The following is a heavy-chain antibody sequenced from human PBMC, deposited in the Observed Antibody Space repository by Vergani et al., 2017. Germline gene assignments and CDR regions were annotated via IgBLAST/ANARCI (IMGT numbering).Heavy chain of an antibody. CDR2: ISSSSSTI. J-gene: IGHJ6*02. CDR1: GFTFSSYS. Sequence: EVKLVESGGGLVQPGGSLRLSCAASGFTFSSYSMNWVRQAPGKGLEWGSYISSSSSTIYYADSVKGRFTISRDNAKNSLYLQMNSLRAEDTAVYYCARDPRDSSGYYHPYYYYGMDVWGQGTTVTVSS. CDR3: ARDPRDSSGYYHPYYYYGMDV. V-gene: IGHV3-48*01. D-gene: IGHD3-22*01.